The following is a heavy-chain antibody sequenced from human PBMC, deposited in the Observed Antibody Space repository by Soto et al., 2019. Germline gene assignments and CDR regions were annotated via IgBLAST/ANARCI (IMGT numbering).Heavy chain of an antibody. D-gene: IGHD1-26*01. CDR1: GYTFTSYY. CDR3: ARVATDNWFDP. CDR2: INPSGGST. Sequence: ASVKVACKASGYTFTSYYMHWVLQAPGQGLEWMGIINPSGGSTSYAQKFQGRVTMTRDTSTSTVYMELSSLRSEDTAVYYCARVATDNWFDPWGQGTLVTVSS. V-gene: IGHV1-46*03. J-gene: IGHJ5*02.